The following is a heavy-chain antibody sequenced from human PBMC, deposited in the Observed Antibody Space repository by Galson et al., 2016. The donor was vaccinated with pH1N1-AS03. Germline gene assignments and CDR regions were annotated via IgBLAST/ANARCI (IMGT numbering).Heavy chain of an antibody. J-gene: IGHJ2*01. V-gene: IGHV3-33*01. CDR1: GFTFSSHG. CDR2: IWHDGSEK. D-gene: IGHD3-16*02. Sequence: SLRLSCAASGFTFSSHGMHWVRQTPGKGLEWVAVIWHDGSEKYYADSVKGRFTISRDNSKNTLYLQMNSLRAEDTAVYYCARDRQYYDYISGTYRYDWYFCLWGRGTLVTVSS. CDR3: ARDRQYYDYISGTYRYDWYFCL.